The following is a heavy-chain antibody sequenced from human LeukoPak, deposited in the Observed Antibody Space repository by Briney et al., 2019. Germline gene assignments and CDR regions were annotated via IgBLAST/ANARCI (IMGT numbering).Heavy chain of an antibody. CDR2: ISGGGDAT. Sequence: GGSLRLSCAASDFSFITYAMSWVRQAPGKGLEWVSTISGGGDATYYADSVKGRFTISRDNSKNTLYLQMSSLRVEDTAVYYCARDSSMLRGPLVIYYFDFWGQGTLVTVSS. CDR3: ARDSSMLRGPLVIYYFDF. V-gene: IGHV3-23*01. CDR1: DFSFITYA. J-gene: IGHJ4*02. D-gene: IGHD3-10*01.